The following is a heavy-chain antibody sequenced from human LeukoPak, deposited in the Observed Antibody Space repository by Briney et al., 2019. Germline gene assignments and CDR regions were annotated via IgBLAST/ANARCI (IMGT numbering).Heavy chain of an antibody. CDR3: AKPIYDSSGYYLEIFDY. CDR2: ISGSGGST. J-gene: IGHJ4*02. Sequence: GGSLKLSCAASGFTFSSYAMSWVRQAPGKGLEWVSAISGSGGSTYYADSVKGRFTISRDNSKNTLYLQMNSLRAEDTAVYYCAKPIYDSSGYYLEIFDYWGQGTLVTVSS. CDR1: GFTFSSYA. V-gene: IGHV3-23*01. D-gene: IGHD3-22*01.